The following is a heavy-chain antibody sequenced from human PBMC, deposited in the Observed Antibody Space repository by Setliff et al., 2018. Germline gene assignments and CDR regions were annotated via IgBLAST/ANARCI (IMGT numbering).Heavy chain of an antibody. CDR3: ASYGESGAGRRPGRGAFDV. CDR1: GFTFSTYR. D-gene: IGHD4-17*01. CDR2: ILDDGVKK. J-gene: IGHJ3*01. Sequence: SGGSLRLSCAASGFTFSTYRMHWVRQAPGKGLEWVAVILDDGVKKYHADSVKGRFPISRDNARNSLHLEMNSLRAEDTAVYYCASYGESGAGRRPGRGAFDVWGQGTMVTVSS. V-gene: IGHV3-33*08.